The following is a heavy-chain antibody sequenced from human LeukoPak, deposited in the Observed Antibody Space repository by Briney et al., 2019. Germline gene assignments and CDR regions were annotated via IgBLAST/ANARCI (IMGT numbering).Heavy chain of an antibody. V-gene: IGHV3-9*01. CDR2: ISWNSGSI. D-gene: IGHD3-22*01. CDR1: GFTFDDYA. CDR3: ARVLRYDNSGHDSFDI. Sequence: GGSLRLSCAASGFTFDDYAMHWVRQAPGKGLEWVSGISWNSGSIGYADSVKGRFTISRDNAKSSLYLQMNSLRAEDTAVYYCARVLRYDNSGHDSFDIWGQGTMVIVSS. J-gene: IGHJ3*02.